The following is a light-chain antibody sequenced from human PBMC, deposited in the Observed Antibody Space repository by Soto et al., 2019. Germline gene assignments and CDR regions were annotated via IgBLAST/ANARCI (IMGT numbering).Light chain of an antibody. Sequence: EIVMTQSPATLSVSPGEKATLSCRASQSVSSNLVSYQQKPGQAPRLLLYCASTRATGIPARFRGSGSWTEFTLTISSLQSEEFEVYHCQSGGTFGPGTKVDIK. J-gene: IGKJ3*01. CDR2: CAS. CDR1: QSVSSN. CDR3: QSGGT. V-gene: IGKV3-15*01.